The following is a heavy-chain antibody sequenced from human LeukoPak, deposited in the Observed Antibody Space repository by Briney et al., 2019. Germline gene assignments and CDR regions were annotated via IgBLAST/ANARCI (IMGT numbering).Heavy chain of an antibody. CDR3: AARGNYYGSGSYYDFDY. CDR1: GGTFSSYA. J-gene: IGHJ4*02. V-gene: IGHV1-69*13. D-gene: IGHD3-10*01. CDR2: IIPIFGTA. Sequence: SVKVSCKASGGTFSSYAISWVRQAPGQGLEWMGGIIPIFGTANYAQKFQGRVTITADESTSTAYMELSSLRSEDTAVYYCAARGNYYGSGSYYDFDYWGQGTLVTVSS.